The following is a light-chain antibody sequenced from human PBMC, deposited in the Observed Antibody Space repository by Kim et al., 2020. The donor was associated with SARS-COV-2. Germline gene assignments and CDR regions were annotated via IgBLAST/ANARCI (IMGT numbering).Light chain of an antibody. J-gene: IGLJ3*02. CDR1: NRETKN. V-gene: IGLV3-21*04. Sequence: TDRMSRGVYNRETKNIHPYHRTTGQTPLVVLYYDYDRAAVIPERFSGSKSPNTAPLTLSGVEAGDELDYYCQVWDGDSDHRVFGGGTQLTVL. CDR3: QVWDGDSDHRV. CDR2: YDY.